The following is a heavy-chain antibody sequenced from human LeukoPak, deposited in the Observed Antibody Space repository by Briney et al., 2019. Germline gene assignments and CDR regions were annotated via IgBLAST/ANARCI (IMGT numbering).Heavy chain of an antibody. CDR2: IRPGGDGP. D-gene: IGHD1-1*01. CDR3: GRDPTYRNYFDS. V-gene: IGHV1-46*02. J-gene: IGHJ4*02. Sequence: ASVKVSCKASGNSLNNYHMHWVRQAPGQGLEWLGIIRPGGDGPSYAQKFQGRVTMARDMSTSTVYMELSSLTSDDTAVYYCGRDPTYRNYFDSWGQGTLVTVSS. CDR1: GNSLNNYH.